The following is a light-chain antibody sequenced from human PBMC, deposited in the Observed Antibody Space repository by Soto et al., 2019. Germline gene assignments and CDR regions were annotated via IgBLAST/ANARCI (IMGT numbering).Light chain of an antibody. V-gene: IGKV3-11*01. J-gene: IGKJ5*01. CDR1: QSISSA. Sequence: DIVLTQSPATLSLSPGERATLSCRASQSISSALAWYQQRPGQPPRLLIYDASDRADGIPARFSGTRSGTDFTLTISSLQPEDFATYYCLQHSDYPFTFGQGTRLEIK. CDR3: LQHSDYPFT. CDR2: DAS.